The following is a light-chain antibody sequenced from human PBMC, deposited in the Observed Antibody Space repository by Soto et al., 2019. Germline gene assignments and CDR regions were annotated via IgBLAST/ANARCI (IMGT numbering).Light chain of an antibody. Sequence: QSVLTQPPSASVTPGQRVIISCSGSSSNIGSNYVYWYQQLPGTAPKLLIYRNNQRPSGVPDRFSGSKSGTSASLAISGLRSEDEADYYCAAWDDTLSGPVFGGGTKVTVL. J-gene: IGLJ3*02. CDR2: RNN. CDR1: SSNIGSNY. V-gene: IGLV1-47*01. CDR3: AAWDDTLSGPV.